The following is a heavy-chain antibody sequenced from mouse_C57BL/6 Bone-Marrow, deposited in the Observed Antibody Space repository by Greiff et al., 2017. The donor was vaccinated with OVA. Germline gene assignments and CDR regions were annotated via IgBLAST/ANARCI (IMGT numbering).Heavy chain of an antibody. J-gene: IGHJ4*01. CDR3: ASCYGYDDYAMDY. V-gene: IGHV5-2*01. D-gene: IGHD2-2*01. CDR2: INSDGGST. CDR1: EYAFPSHD. Sequence: EVKLVESGAGLVQPGASLKLSCESNEYAFPSHDMSWVRKTPEKRLELVAAINSDGGSTYYPDTMERRFTISRDNTTKTLYLQLSSLRSEETAEYYGASCYGYDDYAMDYWGQGTSVTVSS.